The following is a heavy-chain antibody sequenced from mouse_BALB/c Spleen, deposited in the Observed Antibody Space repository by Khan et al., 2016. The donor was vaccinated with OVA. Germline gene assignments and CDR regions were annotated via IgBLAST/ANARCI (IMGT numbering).Heavy chain of an antibody. J-gene: IGHJ4*01. Sequence: EVKLLESGPGLVKPSQSLSLTCTVTGYSITSGYAWNWLRQFPGNKLEWMGYISYSGSTSYNPSLRSRISINRDTSKNQFFLQLNSVTTEDTATYYCARKNYYGYAMDYWGQGTSVTVSS. V-gene: IGHV3-2*02. CDR2: ISYSGST. CDR1: GYSITSGYA. CDR3: ARKNYYGYAMDY. D-gene: IGHD1-1*01.